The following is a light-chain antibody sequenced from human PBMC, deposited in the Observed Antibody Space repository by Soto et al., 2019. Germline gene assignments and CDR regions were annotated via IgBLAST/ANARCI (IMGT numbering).Light chain of an antibody. J-gene: IGKJ2*01. CDR3: QQSYSAPYT. Sequence: DIQMTQSPSTLSTSVGDRVTITCRAGQSITTFLNWYQVRSGKAPKLLIFAASNLQSGVPSRFSGSGSGTDFTLTISSLQPEDFATYYCQQSYSAPYTFGPGTKLEIK. CDR1: QSITTF. CDR2: AAS. V-gene: IGKV1-39*01.